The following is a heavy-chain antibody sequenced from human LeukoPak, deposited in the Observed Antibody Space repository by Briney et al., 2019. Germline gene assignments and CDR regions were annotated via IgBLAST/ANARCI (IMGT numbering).Heavy chain of an antibody. CDR2: IYYSGST. D-gene: IGHD6-19*01. V-gene: IGHV4-30-4*01. CDR3: ARTHSSGWYYFDY. Sequence: SETLSLTCTVSGGSLSSGDYYWSWLRQPPGKGLEWIGYIYYSGSTYYNPAHKSRVTISVDTSKNQFSLKLSSVTAADTAVYYCARTHSSGWYYFDYWGQGTLVTVSS. CDR1: GGSLSSGDYY. J-gene: IGHJ4*02.